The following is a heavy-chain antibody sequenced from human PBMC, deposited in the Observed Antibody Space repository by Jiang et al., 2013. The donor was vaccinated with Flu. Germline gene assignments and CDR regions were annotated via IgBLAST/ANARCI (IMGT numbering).Heavy chain of an antibody. V-gene: IGHV5-51*01. D-gene: IGHD3-22*01. CDR2: IYPGDSDT. CDR3: ARGLHDNSGYYYVRFDP. Sequence: GAEVKKPGESLKISCKGSGYSFTNYWIGWVRQMPGKGLEWMGIIYPGDSDTRYSPSFQGQVTISADKSISTAYLQWSSLKASDTAMYYCARGLHDNSGYYYVRFDPWGQGTLVTVSS. CDR1: GYSFTNYW. J-gene: IGHJ5*02.